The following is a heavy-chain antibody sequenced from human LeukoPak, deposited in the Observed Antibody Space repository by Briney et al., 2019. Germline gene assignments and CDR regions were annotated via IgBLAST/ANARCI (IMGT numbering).Heavy chain of an antibody. Sequence: GGSLRLSCAASGFTFSSYAMHWVRQAPGKGLEWVAVISYDGSNKCYADSVKGRFTISRDNSKNTLYLQMNSLRAEDTAVYYCARDRITIFGVVILRSGGFDYWGQGTLVTVSS. D-gene: IGHD3-3*01. V-gene: IGHV3-30*01. CDR2: ISYDGSNK. CDR3: ARDRITIFGVVILRSGGFDY. CDR1: GFTFSSYA. J-gene: IGHJ4*02.